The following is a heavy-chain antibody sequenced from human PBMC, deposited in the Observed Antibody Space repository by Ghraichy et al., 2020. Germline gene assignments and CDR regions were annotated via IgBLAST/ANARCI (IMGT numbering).Heavy chain of an antibody. CDR2: IGTTGIPI. V-gene: IGHV3-48*01. CDR1: GFMFKNYA. J-gene: IGHJ1*01. CDR3: VRGESTSPGWSN. D-gene: IGHD6-19*01. Sequence: GGSLRLSCAASGFMFKNYAMNWVRQSPGGDLDWVAHIGTTGIPIHYADFVMGRFTISRDDASNSLFLQMNSLTVEDTALYFCVRGESTSPGWSNWGQGAQVTVSS.